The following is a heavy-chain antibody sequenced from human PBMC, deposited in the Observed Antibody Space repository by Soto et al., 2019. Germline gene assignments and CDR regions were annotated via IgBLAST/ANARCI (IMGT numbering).Heavy chain of an antibody. V-gene: IGHV1-18*01. CDR1: GYTFTTYD. CDR2: ISTYNGNT. Sequence: QVQLVQSGAEVKKPGASVKVSCKASGYTFTTYDISWVRQAPGQGLEWMGRISTYNGNTNYPQSLQGRLTLTTDTTTITAYKELRSRRSDDTAVYYCARDPYHVLMVNAPNRYGMEVWGQGTTVTVSS. J-gene: IGHJ6*02. D-gene: IGHD2-8*01. CDR3: ARDPYHVLMVNAPNRYGMEV.